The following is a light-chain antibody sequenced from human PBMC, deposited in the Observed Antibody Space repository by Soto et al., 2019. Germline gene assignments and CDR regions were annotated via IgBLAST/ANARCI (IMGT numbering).Light chain of an antibody. CDR3: QQYGGVRYT. CDR1: ESISRDY. V-gene: IGKV3-20*01. CDR2: GAS. Sequence: EIVLTQSPGTLSLSPGQRATLSCRASESISRDYLAWYQQRLGQAPRLLIYGASSGATGIPDRFSGSGSGTDFTLTISRLEPEDFAIYCCQQYGGVRYTFGQGTKLEIK. J-gene: IGKJ2*01.